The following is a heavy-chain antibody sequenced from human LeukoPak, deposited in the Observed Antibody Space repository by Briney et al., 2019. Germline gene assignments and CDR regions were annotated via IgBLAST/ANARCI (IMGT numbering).Heavy chain of an antibody. D-gene: IGHD3-22*01. V-gene: IGHV3-48*01. Sequence: PGRSLRLSCAASRFTFSSYSMNWVRQAPGKGLEWVSYISSSSSTIYYADSVKGRFTISRDNAKNSLYLQMNSLRAEDTAVYYCAPTPGGDYLDSNNSPVFFFQHWGQGTPVTVSS. CDR2: ISSSSSTI. CDR3: APTPGGDYLDSNNSPVFFFQH. CDR1: RFTFSSYS. J-gene: IGHJ1*01.